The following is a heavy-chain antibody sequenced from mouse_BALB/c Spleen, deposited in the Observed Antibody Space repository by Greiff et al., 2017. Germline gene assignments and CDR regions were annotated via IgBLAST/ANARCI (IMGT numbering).Heavy chain of an antibody. CDR3: ARRWDDAMDY. CDR2: IDPSDSET. J-gene: IGHJ4*01. V-gene: IGHV1S126*01. D-gene: IGHD4-1*01. CDR1: GYSFTSYW. Sequence: VNLVESGPQLVRPGASVKISCKASGYSFTSYWMHWVKQRPGQGLEWIGMIDPSDSETRLNQKFKDKATLTVDKSSSTAYMQLSSPTSEDSAVYYCARRWDDAMDYWGQGTSVTVSS.